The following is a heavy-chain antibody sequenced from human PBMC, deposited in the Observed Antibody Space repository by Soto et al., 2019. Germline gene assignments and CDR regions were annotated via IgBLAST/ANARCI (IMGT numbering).Heavy chain of an antibody. V-gene: IGHV3-7*01. CDR1: GFTFSSYW. J-gene: IGHJ4*02. Sequence: GGSLRLSCAASGFTFSSYWMSWVRQAPGKGLEWVANIKQDGSEKYYVDSVKGRFTISRDNAKNSLYLQMNSLRAEDTAVYYCARSPRRFLEWLLYDYWGQGTLVTVSS. D-gene: IGHD3-3*01. CDR3: ARSPRRFLEWLLYDY. CDR2: IKQDGSEK.